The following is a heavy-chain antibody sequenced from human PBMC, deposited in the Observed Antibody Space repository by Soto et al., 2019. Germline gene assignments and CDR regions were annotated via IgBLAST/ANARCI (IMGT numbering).Heavy chain of an antibody. Sequence: EVQLEESGGGLIKPGESLTLSCAASDFILSDAWMKWVRQAPGKGLEWVGRIKSKADGGTTDYAAPLKGRFTILREEPNNTRYLQTTSLQTEDRASYYWASYRDSGGFRRDDHWGQGAAVTVSS. CDR3: ASYRDSGGFRRDDH. CDR2: IKSKADGGTT. D-gene: IGHD3-22*01. V-gene: IGHV3-15*07. J-gene: IGHJ4*02. CDR1: DFILSDAW.